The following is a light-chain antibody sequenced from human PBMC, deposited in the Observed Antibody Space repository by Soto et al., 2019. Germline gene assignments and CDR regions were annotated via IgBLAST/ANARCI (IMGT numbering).Light chain of an antibody. CDR2: DVT. Sequence: QPASVSGSPGQSITISCTGTSSDVGGYNYVSWYQQHPVKAPKLMIYDVTNRPSGVSDRFSGSKSGNTASLTISGLQAEDEADYYCSSHTSSSTPYVFGTGTKLTVL. V-gene: IGLV2-14*01. CDR1: SSDVGGYNY. J-gene: IGLJ1*01. CDR3: SSHTSSSTPYV.